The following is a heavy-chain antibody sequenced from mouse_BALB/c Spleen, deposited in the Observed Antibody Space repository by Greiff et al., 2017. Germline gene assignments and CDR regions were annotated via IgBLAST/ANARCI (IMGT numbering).Heavy chain of an antibody. CDR1: GFNIKDYY. CDR3: NPRQLGLSFAY. Sequence: VQLKESGAELVRSGASVKLSCTASGFNIKDYYMHWVKQRPEQGLEWIGWIDPENGDTEYAPKFQGKATMTADTSSNTAYLQLSSLKSEDTAVYYCNPRQLGLSFAYWGQGTLVTVSA. D-gene: IGHD3-2*01. CDR2: IDPENGDT. V-gene: IGHV14-4*02. J-gene: IGHJ3*01.